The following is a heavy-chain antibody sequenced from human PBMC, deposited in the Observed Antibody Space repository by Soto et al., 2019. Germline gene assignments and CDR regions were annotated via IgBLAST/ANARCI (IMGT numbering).Heavy chain of an antibody. D-gene: IGHD1-26*01. Sequence: PGGSLRLSCAASGFTFSSYAMSWVRQAPGKGLEWVSGISAGGGSTNYADSVKGRFTFSRDNSKNTLYLQMNSLRAEDTAAYHCAKVNAAGAYDYWGQGTLVTVSS. V-gene: IGHV3-23*01. J-gene: IGHJ4*02. CDR3: AKVNAAGAYDY. CDR1: GFTFSSYA. CDR2: ISAGGGST.